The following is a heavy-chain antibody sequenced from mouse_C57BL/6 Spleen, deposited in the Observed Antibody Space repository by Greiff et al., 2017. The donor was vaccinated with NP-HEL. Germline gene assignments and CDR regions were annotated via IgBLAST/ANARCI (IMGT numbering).Heavy chain of an antibody. CDR2: IWRGGST. V-gene: IGHV2-5*01. D-gene: IGHD4-1*01. CDR1: GFSLTSYG. J-gene: IGHJ4*01. CDR3: AKNPGTSYAMDY. Sequence: QVQLQQSGPGLVQPSQSLSITCTVSGFSLTSYGVHWVRQSPGKGLEWLGVIWRGGSTDYNAAFMSRLSITKDNSKSQVFFIMNSLQADDTAIYYCAKNPGTSYAMDYWGQGTSVTVSS.